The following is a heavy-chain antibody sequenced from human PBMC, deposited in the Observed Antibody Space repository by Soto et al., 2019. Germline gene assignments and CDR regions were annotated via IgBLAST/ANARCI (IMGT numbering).Heavy chain of an antibody. V-gene: IGHV3-21*01. Sequence: AGGSLRLSCAASGFTFSSYSMNWVRQAPEKGLEWVSSISSSSSYIYYADSVKGRFTISRDNAKNSLYLQMNSLRAEDTAVYYCARDFGSGDGFDYWGQGTLVTVSS. CDR1: GFTFSSYS. J-gene: IGHJ4*02. CDR3: ARDFGSGDGFDY. D-gene: IGHD4-17*01. CDR2: ISSSSSYI.